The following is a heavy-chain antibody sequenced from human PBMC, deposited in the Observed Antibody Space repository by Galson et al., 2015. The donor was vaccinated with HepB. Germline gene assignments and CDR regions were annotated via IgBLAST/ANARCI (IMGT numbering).Heavy chain of an antibody. CDR1: GFTFSNAW. V-gene: IGHV3-15*01. CDR3: TTGRPYYYDSSVPSPLFFDYGMDV. J-gene: IGHJ6*02. D-gene: IGHD3-22*01. CDR2: IKSKTDGGTT. Sequence: SLRLSCAASGFTFSNAWMSWVRQAPGKGLEWVGRIKSKTDGGTTDYAAPVKGRFTISRDDSKNTLYLQMNSLKTEDTAVYYCTTGRPYYYDSSVPSPLFFDYGMDVWGQGTTVTVSS.